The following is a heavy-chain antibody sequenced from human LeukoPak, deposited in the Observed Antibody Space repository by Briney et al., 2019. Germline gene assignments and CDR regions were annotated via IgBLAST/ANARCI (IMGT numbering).Heavy chain of an antibody. V-gene: IGHV1-2*02. CDR3: ASHLLPDYYGMDV. Sequence: GASVKVSCKASGYTFTGYYMHWVRQAPGQGLEWMGWINPNSGGTNYAQKFQGGVTMTRDTSISTAYMELSRLRSDDTAVYYCASHLLPDYYGMDVWGQGTTVTVSS. CDR1: GYTFTGYY. CDR2: INPNSGGT. J-gene: IGHJ6*02.